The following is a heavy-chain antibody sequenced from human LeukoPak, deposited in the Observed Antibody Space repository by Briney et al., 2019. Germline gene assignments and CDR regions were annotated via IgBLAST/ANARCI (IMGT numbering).Heavy chain of an antibody. CDR3: ARDHLGYNSIDY. J-gene: IGHJ4*02. Sequence: GGSLRLSCAASGFTFISYVMTWVRQAPGRGLVWVSRLDGDGSSTSYADSVRGRFTISRDNAKNALYLQMNSLRADDTAVYYCARDHLGYNSIDYWGQGTLVSVCS. V-gene: IGHV3-74*01. CDR2: LDGDGSST. CDR1: GFTFISYV. D-gene: IGHD5-24*01.